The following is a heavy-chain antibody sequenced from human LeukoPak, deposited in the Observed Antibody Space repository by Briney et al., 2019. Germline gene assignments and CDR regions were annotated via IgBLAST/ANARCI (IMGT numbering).Heavy chain of an antibody. CDR2: VYYSGST. Sequence: SETLSLTCTVSGVPISNYYWHWIRQSPRKGLEWIGYVYYSGSTDYNPSLKSRVSISVDTSKNQFFLELSSVTAADTAIYYCARGGVVGTMLRGINWFDPWGQGSLVAVSS. D-gene: IGHD3-10*01. CDR3: ARGGVVGTMLRGINWFDP. J-gene: IGHJ5*02. V-gene: IGHV4-59*01. CDR1: GVPISNYY.